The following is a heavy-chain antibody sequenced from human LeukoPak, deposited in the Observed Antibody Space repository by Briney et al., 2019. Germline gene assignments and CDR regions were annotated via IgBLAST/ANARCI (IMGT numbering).Heavy chain of an antibody. Sequence: GGSLRLSCAASGFTFDDYAMHWVRQAPGKGLEWVSGISWNSGSIGYADSVKGRFTISRDNAKNSLYLQMNSLRAEDMALYYCAKATRRELLGGYFDYWGQGTLVTVSS. J-gene: IGHJ4*02. CDR3: AKATRRELLGGYFDY. CDR1: GFTFDDYA. CDR2: ISWNSGSI. D-gene: IGHD1-26*01. V-gene: IGHV3-9*03.